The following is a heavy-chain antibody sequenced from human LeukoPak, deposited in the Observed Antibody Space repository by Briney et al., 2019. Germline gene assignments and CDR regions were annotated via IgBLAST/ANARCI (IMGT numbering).Heavy chain of an antibody. J-gene: IGHJ4*02. CDR3: ARDGPSCASSGWYGVQSYFDY. Sequence: GGTLSLSRAVSGLTYSSYSMNWVRQAPGRGREWVSSCSSSRYIYYSDIVKVQYTTYRNTAKNSLYLQMNSLRAQDTAVYYCARDGPSCASSGWYGVQSYFDYWGQGTLVTVSS. V-gene: IGHV3-21*01. CDR2: CSSSRYI. CDR1: GLTYSSYS. D-gene: IGHD6-19*01.